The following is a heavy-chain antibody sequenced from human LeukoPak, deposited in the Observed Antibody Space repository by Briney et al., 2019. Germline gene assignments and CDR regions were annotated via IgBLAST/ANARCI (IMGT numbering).Heavy chain of an antibody. V-gene: IGHV3-23*01. J-gene: IGHJ4*02. D-gene: IGHD4-17*01. Sequence: GGSLRLACVVSGLTFSNRAMTWVRQAPGKGLEWVSSISISGNKILYADSVKGRFTISRDNSKNTLFLQMNSLQTGDTGVYFCANELRPNDYWGQGTLVTVS. CDR2: ISISGNKI. CDR3: ANELRPNDY. CDR1: GLTFSNRA.